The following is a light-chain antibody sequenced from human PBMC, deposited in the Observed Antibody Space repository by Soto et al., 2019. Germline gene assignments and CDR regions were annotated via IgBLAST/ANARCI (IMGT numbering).Light chain of an antibody. Sequence: DIQMTQSPSSLSASVGDIVTITCLASQSISNYLNWYQQRPGKAPKLLIYAASSLQSGVPSRFNASGSGTDFTLTINSLQPEDFATYYCQQSFHTPRTFGQGTKVDIK. CDR1: QSISNY. J-gene: IGKJ1*01. V-gene: IGKV1-39*01. CDR3: QQSFHTPRT. CDR2: AAS.